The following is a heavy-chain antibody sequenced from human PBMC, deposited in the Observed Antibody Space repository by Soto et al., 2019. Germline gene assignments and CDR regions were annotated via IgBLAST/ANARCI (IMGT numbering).Heavy chain of an antibody. V-gene: IGHV4-30-2*01. CDR2: INHLETT. J-gene: IGHJ4*02. CDR1: GASISYGNYA. Sequence: NPSETLSLTCTVSGASISYGNYAWSWIRQTPGKGLEWIGYINHLETTFYNPSFESRLTLSIDRAKNQFSLNLNSMSAADRAVYFCARGGGSDPFDYWGQGILVTVSS. CDR3: ARGGGSDPFDY. D-gene: IGHD1-26*01.